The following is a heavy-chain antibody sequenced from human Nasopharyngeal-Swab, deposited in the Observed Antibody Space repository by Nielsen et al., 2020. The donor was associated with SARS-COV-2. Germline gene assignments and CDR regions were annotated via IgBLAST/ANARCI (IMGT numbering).Heavy chain of an antibody. CDR2: IVVGSGTT. V-gene: IGHV1-58*02. Sequence: SVKVSCKASGFTFTSSAMQWVRQARGQRLEWIGWIVVGSGTTNYAQKFQERVTITRDMSTSTAYMELSSLRSEDTAVYYCAAITGDTATGKGHPLGFDPWGQGTLVTVSS. J-gene: IGHJ5*02. CDR3: AAITGDTATGKGHPLGFDP. CDR1: GFTFTSSA. D-gene: IGHD5-18*01.